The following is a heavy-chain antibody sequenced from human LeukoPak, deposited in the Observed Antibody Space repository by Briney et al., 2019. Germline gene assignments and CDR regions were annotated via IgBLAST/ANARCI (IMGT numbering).Heavy chain of an antibody. V-gene: IGHV3-64D*09. CDR1: GFIFSNNG. J-gene: IGHJ4*02. D-gene: IGHD3-16*01. Sequence: GGSLRLSCPASGFIFSNNGLHWVRQAPGKGLEYVSAISSNGGSTYYADSVKGRFTISRDNSRNTLYLQMSSLRTEDTAVYYCVKRGINFYDYWGQGTLVTVSS. CDR3: VKRGINFYDY. CDR2: ISSNGGST.